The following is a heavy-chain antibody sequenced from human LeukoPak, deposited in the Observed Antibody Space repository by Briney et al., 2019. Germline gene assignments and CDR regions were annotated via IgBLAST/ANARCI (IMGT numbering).Heavy chain of an antibody. Sequence: GASVKVSCKAPGYTFTSYGINWVRQATGQGLEWMGWMNPNSGNTGYAQKFQGRVTMTRNTSISTAYMELSSLRSEDTAVYYCARALYYDFWSGYYDHAFDIWGQGTMVTVSS. V-gene: IGHV1-8*01. J-gene: IGHJ3*02. CDR3: ARALYYDFWSGYYDHAFDI. CDR2: MNPNSGNT. D-gene: IGHD3-3*01. CDR1: GYTFTSYG.